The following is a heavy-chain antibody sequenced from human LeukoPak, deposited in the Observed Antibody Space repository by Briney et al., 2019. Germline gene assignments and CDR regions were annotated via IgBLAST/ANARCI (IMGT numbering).Heavy chain of an antibody. Sequence: SETLSLTCTVSGCSISSYCWSWIRQPPGKGLEWIGYIYYSGSTNYNPSLKSRVTISVDTSKNQFSLKLSSVTAADTAVYYCARVGSYDYVWGSYRLDYFDYWGQGTLVTVSS. D-gene: IGHD3-16*02. CDR2: IYYSGST. CDR1: GCSISSYC. J-gene: IGHJ4*02. CDR3: ARVGSYDYVWGSYRLDYFDY. V-gene: IGHV4-59*01.